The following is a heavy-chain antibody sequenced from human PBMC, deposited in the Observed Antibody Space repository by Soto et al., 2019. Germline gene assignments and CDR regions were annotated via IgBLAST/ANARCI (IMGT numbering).Heavy chain of an antibody. Sequence: EVQLLESGGGLVQPGGSLRLSCAASGFTFSSYAMRWVRQAPGTGLEWVSAVSGNGGSTYYADSVKGRCTISRSNSKNSLDLQMNSLRSEDTAVYYCARRGPGTYFDYWGQGTLFTVSS. J-gene: IGHJ4*02. CDR3: ARRGPGTYFDY. CDR1: GFTFSSYA. V-gene: IGHV3-23*01. CDR2: VSGNGGST. D-gene: IGHD6-13*01.